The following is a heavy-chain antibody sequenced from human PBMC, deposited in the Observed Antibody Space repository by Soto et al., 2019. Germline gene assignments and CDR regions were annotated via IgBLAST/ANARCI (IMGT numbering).Heavy chain of an antibody. Sequence: ASVKVSCKASGYTFTGYYMHWVRQAPGQGLEWMGWINPNSGGTNYAQKFQGWVTMTRDTSISTAYMELSRLRSDDTAVYYCARGALVVIPARYGMDVWGQGTTFTVSS. CDR3: ARGALVVIPARYGMDV. CDR2: INPNSGGT. V-gene: IGHV1-2*04. CDR1: GYTFTGYY. D-gene: IGHD3-22*01. J-gene: IGHJ6*02.